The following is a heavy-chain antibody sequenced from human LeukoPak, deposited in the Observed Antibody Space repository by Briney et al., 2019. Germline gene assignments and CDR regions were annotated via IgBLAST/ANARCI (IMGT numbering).Heavy chain of an antibody. V-gene: IGHV3-23*01. CDR3: ATIMKELVLGAFDY. CDR2: ISGSGGST. J-gene: IGHJ4*02. D-gene: IGHD6-13*01. CDR1: GFTFSSYG. Sequence: PGGSLRLSCAASGFTFSSYGMSWVRQAPGKGLEWVSAISGSGGSTYYADSVKGRFTISRDNSKNTLYLQMNSLRAEDTAVYYCATIMKELVLGAFDYWGQGTLVTVSS.